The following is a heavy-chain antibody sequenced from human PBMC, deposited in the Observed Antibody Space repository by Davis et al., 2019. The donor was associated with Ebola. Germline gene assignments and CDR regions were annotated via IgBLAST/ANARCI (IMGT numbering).Heavy chain of an antibody. CDR2: ISSSSSYI. CDR1: GFTFSSYS. Sequence: GESLKISCAASGFTFSSYSMNWVRQAPGKGLEWVSSISSSSSYIYYADSVKGRFTISRDNAKNSLYLQMNSLRAEDMAVYYCARDGPQLLWFRELSHDAFDIWGQGTMVTVSS. J-gene: IGHJ3*02. D-gene: IGHD3-10*01. V-gene: IGHV3-21*01. CDR3: ARDGPQLLWFRELSHDAFDI.